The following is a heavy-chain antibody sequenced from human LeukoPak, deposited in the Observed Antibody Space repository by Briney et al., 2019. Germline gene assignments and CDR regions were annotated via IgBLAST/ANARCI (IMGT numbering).Heavy chain of an antibody. CDR3: ARGLGTSWDNWFDS. J-gene: IGHJ5*01. CDR2: INHSGST. Sequence: SETLSLTCAVYGGSFSGYYWSWIRQPPGEGLEWIGEINHSGSTNYNPSLKSRVTISVDTSKNQFSLKLSSVTAADTAVYYCARGLGTSWDNWFDSWGQGTLVTVSS. D-gene: IGHD2-2*01. CDR1: GGSFSGYY. V-gene: IGHV4-34*01.